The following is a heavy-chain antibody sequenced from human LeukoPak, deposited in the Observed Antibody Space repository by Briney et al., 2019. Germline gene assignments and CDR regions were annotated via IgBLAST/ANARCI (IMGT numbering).Heavy chain of an antibody. CDR1: GFTFSSYS. J-gene: IGHJ3*02. D-gene: IGHD5-18*01. CDR3: ARERIQLWLIEHAFDI. V-gene: IGHV3-21*01. Sequence: GGSLRLSCAASGFTFSSYSMNWVRQAPGKGLEWVSSISSSSSYIYYVDSVKGRFTISRDNAKNSLYLQMNSLRAEDTAVYYCARERIQLWLIEHAFDIWGQGTTVTVSS. CDR2: ISSSSSYI.